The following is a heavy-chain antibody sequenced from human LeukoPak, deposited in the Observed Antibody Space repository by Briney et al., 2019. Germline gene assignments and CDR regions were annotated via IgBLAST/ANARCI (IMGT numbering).Heavy chain of an antibody. CDR2: IYYSGST. D-gene: IGHD3-10*01. J-gene: IGHJ3*02. CDR3: ARGDGERGGAFDI. Sequence: PSETLSLTCTVSGGSISSSSYDWGWLRQPPGKGLEWIGSIYYSGSTYYNPSLKSRVTISVDTSKNQFSLKLSSVTAADTAVYYCARGDGERGGAFDIWGQGTMVTVSS. V-gene: IGHV4-39*07. CDR1: GGSISSSSYD.